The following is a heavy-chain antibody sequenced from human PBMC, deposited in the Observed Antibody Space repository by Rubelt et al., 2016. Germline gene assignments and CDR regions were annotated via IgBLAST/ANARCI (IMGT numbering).Heavy chain of an antibody. J-gene: IGHJ4*02. CDR1: GFTFDDYA. D-gene: IGHD6-13*01. Sequence: EVQLVESGGGVVQPGGSLRLSCAASGFTFDDYAMHWVRQAPGKGLEWVSLISGDGGSTYYADSVKGRFTISRDNSKNSLYLQMNSLRTEDTAVYYCAKGYSSSWYGKIDYWGQGTLVTVSS. CDR3: AKGYSSSWYGKIDY. CDR2: ISGDGGST. V-gene: IGHV3-43*02.